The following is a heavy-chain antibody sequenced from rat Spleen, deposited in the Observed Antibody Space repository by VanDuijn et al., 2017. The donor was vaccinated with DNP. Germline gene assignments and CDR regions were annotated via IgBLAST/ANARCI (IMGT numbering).Heavy chain of an antibody. CDR1: GCTFSDSY. CDR2: ISSAGNST. D-gene: IGHD4-3*01. J-gene: IGHJ2*01. V-gene: IGHV5-7*01. Sequence: EVQLVESGGGLVQPGRSLQLSCAASGCTFSDSYMASVRQAQKKGLEWVATISSAGNSTYYRDSVKGRFSVTRDNAKSTLFLQMNSLRSEDMATYYCIRWNSGHFDYWGQGVMVTVSS. CDR3: IRWNSGHFDY.